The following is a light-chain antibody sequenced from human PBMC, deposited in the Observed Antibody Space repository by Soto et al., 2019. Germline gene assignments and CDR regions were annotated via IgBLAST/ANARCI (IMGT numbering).Light chain of an antibody. Sequence: DIQLTQSPSSLSASVGDRVTITCRASEGVSSDLGWYQQKPGKAPELLIYAASTLQNGVPSRFSGSGSGTDFTLTISSLQSEDFATYYCQQLNSYPIPFGQGTRWRL. J-gene: IGKJ5*01. V-gene: IGKV1-9*01. CDR3: QQLNSYPIP. CDR2: AAS. CDR1: EGVSSD.